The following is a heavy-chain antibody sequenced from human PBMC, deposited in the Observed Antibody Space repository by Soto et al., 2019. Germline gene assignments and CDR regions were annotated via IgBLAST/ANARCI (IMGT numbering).Heavy chain of an antibody. Sequence: GGSLRLSCAASGFTFSNAWMSWVRQAPGKGLEWVGRIKSKADGGTTDYAAPVKGRFTISRDDSKTTLYLQMNILKTEDTAVYYCTTGTYYDILTGYYDYWGQGTLVTVSS. CDR2: IKSKADGGTT. CDR1: GFTFSNAW. J-gene: IGHJ4*02. CDR3: TTGTYYDILTGYYDY. V-gene: IGHV3-15*01. D-gene: IGHD3-9*01.